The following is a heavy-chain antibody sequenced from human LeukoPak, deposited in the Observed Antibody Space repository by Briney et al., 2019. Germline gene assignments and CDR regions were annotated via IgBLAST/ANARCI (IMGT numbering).Heavy chain of an antibody. Sequence: ASVKVSCKASGYTFTSYGISWVRQAPGQGLEWMGWISAYNGNTNYAQKLQGRVTMTTDTSTSTAYMELRSLRSDDTAVYYCARGSSSWYRSDAFDIWGQGTMVTVSS. J-gene: IGHJ3*02. D-gene: IGHD6-13*01. V-gene: IGHV1-18*01. CDR1: GYTFTSYG. CDR3: ARGSSSWYRSDAFDI. CDR2: ISAYNGNT.